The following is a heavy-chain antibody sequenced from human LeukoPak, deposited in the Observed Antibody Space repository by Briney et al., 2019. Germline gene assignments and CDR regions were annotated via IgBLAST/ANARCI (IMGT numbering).Heavy chain of an antibody. Sequence: SETLSLTCTVSGGSISTYYWRWIRQPPGKGLEWIGYVYHSGNTDYNPSLKSRVTISVDTSKNQFSLKLSSVTAADTAVYYCARTYGDYGGYWGQGTLVTVSS. D-gene: IGHD4-17*01. CDR1: GGSISTYY. J-gene: IGHJ4*02. V-gene: IGHV4-59*12. CDR2: VYHSGNT. CDR3: ARTYGDYGGY.